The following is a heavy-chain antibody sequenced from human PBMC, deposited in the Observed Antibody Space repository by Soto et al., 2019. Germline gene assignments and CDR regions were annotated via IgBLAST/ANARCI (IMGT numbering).Heavy chain of an antibody. D-gene: IGHD3-10*01. V-gene: IGHV4-31*03. CDR1: GGSISSGGYY. J-gene: IGHJ6*02. CDR2: IYYSGST. Sequence: TLSLTCTVSGGSISSGGYYWSWIRQHPGKGLEWIGYIYYSGSTYYNPSLKSRVTISVDTSKNQFSLNLTSVTAADTAVYYCARAPPGPSPRWVLWGQGTTVTVSS. CDR3: ARAPPGPSPRWVL.